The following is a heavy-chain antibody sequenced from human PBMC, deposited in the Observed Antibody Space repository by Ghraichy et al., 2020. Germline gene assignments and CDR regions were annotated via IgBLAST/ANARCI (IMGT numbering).Heavy chain of an antibody. J-gene: IGHJ6*02. V-gene: IGHV3-48*02. CDR1: GFTFSSYS. CDR3: ARAGYCSSTSCHYYYYGMDV. Sequence: GESLNNSCAASGFTFSSYSMNWVRQAPGKGLEWVSYISSSSSTIYYADSVKGRFTISRDNAKNSLYLQMNSLRDEDTAVYYCARAGYCSSTSCHYYYYGMDVWGQGTTVTVSS. D-gene: IGHD2-2*01. CDR2: ISSSSSTI.